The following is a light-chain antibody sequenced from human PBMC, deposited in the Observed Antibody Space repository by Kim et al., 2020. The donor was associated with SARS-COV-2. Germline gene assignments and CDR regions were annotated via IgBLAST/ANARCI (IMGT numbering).Light chain of an antibody. CDR1: SSDVGGYGL. Sequence: GQSVAIACTGTSSDVGGYGLVSWYKRFPGKAPKLIIYDVYNRPSAVPDRFSGSKSGNTASLTISGLQTEDEADYYCCSYAGSFSWVFGGGTKVTVL. V-gene: IGLV2-11*01. J-gene: IGLJ3*02. CDR2: DVY. CDR3: CSYAGSFSWV.